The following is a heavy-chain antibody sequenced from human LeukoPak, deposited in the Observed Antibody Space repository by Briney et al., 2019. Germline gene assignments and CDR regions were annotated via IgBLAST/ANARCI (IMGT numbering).Heavy chain of an antibody. CDR1: GFTFSGYS. CDR2: ISSSSSTI. D-gene: IGHD2-2*01. V-gene: IGHV3-48*01. Sequence: PGGSLRLSCAASGFTFSGYSMNWVRQAPGKGLEWVSYISSSSSTIYYADSVKGRFTISRDNSKNTLYLQMNSLRAEDTAVYYCARMNVVVPASDYYGMDVWGQGTTVTVSS. CDR3: ARMNVVVPASDYYGMDV. J-gene: IGHJ6*02.